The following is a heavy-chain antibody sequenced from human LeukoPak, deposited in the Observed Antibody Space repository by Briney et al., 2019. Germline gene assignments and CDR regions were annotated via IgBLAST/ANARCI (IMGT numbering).Heavy chain of an antibody. Sequence: ASVKVSCKASGYTFTSYYMHWVRQAPGQGLEWMGIINPSGGSTSYAQKFQGRVTMTRDTSTSTVYMELSSLRSEDTAVYYCARKYYYDSSGYTYYFDCWGQGTLVTVSS. V-gene: IGHV1-46*01. J-gene: IGHJ4*02. D-gene: IGHD3-22*01. CDR3: ARKYYYDSSGYTYYFDC. CDR2: INPSGGST. CDR1: GYTFTSYY.